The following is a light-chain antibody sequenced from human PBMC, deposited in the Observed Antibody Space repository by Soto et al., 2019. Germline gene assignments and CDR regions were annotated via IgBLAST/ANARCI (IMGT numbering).Light chain of an antibody. CDR2: GAS. J-gene: IGKJ1*01. CDR3: QQYGSSSWT. Sequence: EIVLTQSPGTLSLSPGERATLSCRASQSVSSSYLAWYQQKPGQAPRPLIYGASSRATGIPDWFSGSGSGTDFTLTISRLEPEEFAVYYCQQYGSSSWTFGQGTKVEIK. CDR1: QSVSSSY. V-gene: IGKV3-20*01.